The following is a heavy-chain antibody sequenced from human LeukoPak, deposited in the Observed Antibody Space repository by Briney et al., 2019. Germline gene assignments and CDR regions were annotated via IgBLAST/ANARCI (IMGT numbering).Heavy chain of an antibody. CDR3: ARRYSYGYTGLYYYYYMDV. J-gene: IGHJ6*03. CDR2: IYYSGST. Sequence: SETLSLTCTVSGGSISSSSYYWGWIRQPPGKGLEWIGSIYYSGSTYYNPSLKSRVTISVDTSKNQFSLKLSSVTAADTAVYYCARRYSYGYTGLYYYYYMDVWGKGTTVTISS. D-gene: IGHD5-18*01. CDR1: GGSISSSSYY. V-gene: IGHV4-39*01.